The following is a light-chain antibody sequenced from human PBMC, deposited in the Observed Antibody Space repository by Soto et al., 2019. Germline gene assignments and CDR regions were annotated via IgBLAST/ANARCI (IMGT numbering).Light chain of an antibody. J-gene: IGKJ1*01. CDR2: GAS. CDR3: HPYNNWPPWT. CDR1: QSVSSN. Sequence: EIVMTQSPATLSVSPGERATLSCRASQSVSSNLAWYQQKPGQAPRLLIYGASIRSTGIDARCGGSGSVTEFTLTTSSLQSKDFAVYYCHPYNNWPPWTVGQGAKVEIK. V-gene: IGKV3-15*01.